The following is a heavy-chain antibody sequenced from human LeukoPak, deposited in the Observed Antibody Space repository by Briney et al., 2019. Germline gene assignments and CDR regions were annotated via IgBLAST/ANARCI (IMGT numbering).Heavy chain of an antibody. CDR1: GFTFSSYG. CDR3: ARDILTGYYDH. V-gene: IGHV3-23*01. CDR2: ISGSGGST. Sequence: GGSLRLPCAASGFTFSSYGTSWVRQAPGKGLEWVSAISGSGGSTYYADSVKGRFTISRDNSKNSLYLQMNSLRAEDTAVYYCARDILTGYYDHWGQGTLVTVSS. D-gene: IGHD3-9*01. J-gene: IGHJ4*02.